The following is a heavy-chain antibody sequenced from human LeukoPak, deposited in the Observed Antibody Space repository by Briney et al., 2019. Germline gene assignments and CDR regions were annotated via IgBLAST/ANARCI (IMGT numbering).Heavy chain of an antibody. CDR2: ISSSGGAT. V-gene: IGHV3-23*01. CDR3: AKEHVPRRSTVGFDM. J-gene: IGHJ3*02. CDR1: GLTFSGFH. Sequence: AGTLRLSCVASGLTFSGFHLSWVRQAPGKGLEWVSAISSSGGATYYAESVQGRVTISRDNSKNTVHLQMDSLRGDDTAMYYCAKEHVPRRSTVGFDMWGQGTMVTVSS.